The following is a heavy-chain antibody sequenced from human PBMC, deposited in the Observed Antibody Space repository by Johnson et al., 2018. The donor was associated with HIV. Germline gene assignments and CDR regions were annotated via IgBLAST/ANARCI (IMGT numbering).Heavy chain of an antibody. CDR1: GFTFSSYG. D-gene: IGHD3-3*01. Sequence: VQLVESGGGVVQPGRSLRLSCAASGFTFSSYGMHWVRQAPGKGLEWVAVISYDGSNKYYADSVKGRFTISRDNSKNTLYLQMNSLRAEDTAVYYCAKDLVRFLWWLGAFDIWGQGTLVTVSS. CDR3: AKDLVRFLWWLGAFDI. V-gene: IGHV3-30*18. J-gene: IGHJ3*02. CDR2: ISYDGSNK.